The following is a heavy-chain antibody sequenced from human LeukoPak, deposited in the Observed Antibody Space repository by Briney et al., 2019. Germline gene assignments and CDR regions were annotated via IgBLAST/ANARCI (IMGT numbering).Heavy chain of an antibody. CDR1: GGSISSSSFY. V-gene: IGHV4-39*01. CDR3: ARQIAVAGTSYYVMDV. D-gene: IGHD6-19*01. CDR2: IYYSGNT. Sequence: SETLSLTCTVSGGSISSSSFYWGWIRQPPGKGLEWIGSIYYSGNTYYSPSLKSRVTMSVDTSKNQFSLRLSSVTAADTAVYYCARQIAVAGTSYYVMDVWGQGTTVTVSS. J-gene: IGHJ6*02.